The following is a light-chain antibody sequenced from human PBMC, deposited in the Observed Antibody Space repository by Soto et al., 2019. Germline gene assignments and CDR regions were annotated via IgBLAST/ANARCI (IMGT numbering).Light chain of an antibody. V-gene: IGKV3-15*01. J-gene: IGKJ5*01. Sequence: EIVMTQSTATLSASPGERATLSGRASQSVRSNLAWYQQKPGQAPRLLIYGASTRATGIPARFSGSGSGTEFTLTISSLQPDDFATYYYQQYNSYTITFGQGTRLEIK. CDR2: GAS. CDR3: QQYNSYTIT. CDR1: QSVRSN.